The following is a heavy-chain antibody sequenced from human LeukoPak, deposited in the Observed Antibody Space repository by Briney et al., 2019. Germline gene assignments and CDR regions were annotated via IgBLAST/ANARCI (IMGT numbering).Heavy chain of an antibody. D-gene: IGHD6-6*01. CDR1: GFTFSSYA. Sequence: GGSLRLSCAASGFTFSSYAMRWVRQAPGEGLEYVSAISSNGGSTYYANSVKGRFTISRDNSKNTLYLQMGSLRAEDMAVYYCARGYVFSSSSLGYWGQGTLVTVSS. J-gene: IGHJ4*02. V-gene: IGHV3-64*01. CDR2: ISSNGGST. CDR3: ARGYVFSSSSLGY.